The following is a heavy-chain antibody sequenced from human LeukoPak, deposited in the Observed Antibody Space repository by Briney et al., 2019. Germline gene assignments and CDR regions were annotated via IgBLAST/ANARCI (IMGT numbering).Heavy chain of an antibody. CDR3: AKEVTMVRAFDY. J-gene: IGHJ4*02. Sequence: GGSVRLSCAASGFTFSSYGMHWVRQAPGKGLEWVAVISYDGSNKYYADSVKGRFTISRDNSKNTQYLQMNSLRAEDTAVYYCAKEVTMVRAFDYWGQGTPGTLS. V-gene: IGHV3-30*18. CDR1: GFTFSSYG. CDR2: ISYDGSNK. D-gene: IGHD3-10*01.